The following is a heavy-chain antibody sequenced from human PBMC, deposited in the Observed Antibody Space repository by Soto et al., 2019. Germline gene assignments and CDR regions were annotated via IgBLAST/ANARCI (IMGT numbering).Heavy chain of an antibody. CDR3: AIGGLGYVYVY. J-gene: IGHJ1*01. V-gene: IGHV4-59*01. CDR1: EGKSRDYC. CDR2: ISYSGST. D-gene: IGHD5-18*01. Sequence: SQTLSVSRSVAEGKSRDYCWSWIMKKKRKGLEWIGYISYSGSTNYNPSLKTRVTILLDTAKNQFSLKLSSVPAAASALSYCAIGGLGYVYVYWGHGTLDTVS.